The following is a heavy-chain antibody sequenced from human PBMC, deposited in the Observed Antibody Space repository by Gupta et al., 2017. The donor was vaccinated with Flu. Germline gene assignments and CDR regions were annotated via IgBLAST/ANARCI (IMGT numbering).Heavy chain of an antibody. V-gene: IGHV3-33*01. CDR2: VLFDNSNV. CDR3: ARDHYSPDRTEAMDL. J-gene: IGHJ3*01. Sequence: QLQLVESGGGVVQPGMSLRLSCVVSGFTFSDYGIHWVRQAPGKGLEWVAVVLFDNSNVYYAESVKGRFTISRDNSKNRLYLQMKSLRAEDTALYYCARDHYSPDRTEAMDLWGQGTMVTVSS. D-gene: IGHD2-21*01. CDR1: GFTFSDYG.